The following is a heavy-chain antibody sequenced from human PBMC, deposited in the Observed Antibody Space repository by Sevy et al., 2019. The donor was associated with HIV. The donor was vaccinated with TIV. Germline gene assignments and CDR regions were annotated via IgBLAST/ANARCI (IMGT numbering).Heavy chain of an antibody. D-gene: IGHD3-10*01. J-gene: IGHJ6*02. CDR2: IIPIFGTA. CDR3: ASFTVQGVTNYYYYGMDV. CDR1: GGTFSSYA. V-gene: IGHV1-69*01. Sequence: KISCKASGGTFSSYAISWVRQAPGQGLEWMGGIIPIFGTANYARKFQGKVTITADESTSTAYMELSSLRSEDTAVYYCASFTVQGVTNYYYYGMDVWGQGTTVTVSS.